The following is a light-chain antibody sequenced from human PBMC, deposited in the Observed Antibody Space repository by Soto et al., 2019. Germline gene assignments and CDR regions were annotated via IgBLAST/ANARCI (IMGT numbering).Light chain of an antibody. V-gene: IGKV3-20*01. CDR1: QSVTTN. Sequence: MTQSPASLSVSAGERATLSCRASQSVTTNMAWYQQKPGQAPRLLIYGASTRATGIPARFSGSGSGTDFTLTISRLEPEDFAVYYCQQYGSSPWTFGQGTKVDIK. CDR3: QQYGSSPWT. J-gene: IGKJ1*01. CDR2: GAS.